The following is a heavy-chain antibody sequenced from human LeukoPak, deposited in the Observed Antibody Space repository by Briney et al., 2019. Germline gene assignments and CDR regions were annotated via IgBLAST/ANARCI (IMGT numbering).Heavy chain of an antibody. D-gene: IGHD3-22*01. CDR1: GGSISSYY. J-gene: IGHJ4*02. Sequence: SETLSLTCTVSGGSISSYYRSWIQLPPGKGLEWIGYIYYSGSTNYNPSLKSRVTISVDTSKNQFSLKLSSVTAADTAVYYCARGSWLLSHWGQGTLVTVSS. CDR3: ARGSWLLSH. CDR2: IYYSGST. V-gene: IGHV4-59*01.